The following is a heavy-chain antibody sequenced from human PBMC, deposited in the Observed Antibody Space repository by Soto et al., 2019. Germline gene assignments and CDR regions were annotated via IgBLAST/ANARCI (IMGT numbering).Heavy chain of an antibody. CDR3: ARNRDGYNPYCFDY. Sequence: PSGSLSLSCAVSGGSISSYDWTWIRQPPGKGLEWIGYIYYSGNPNYNPSLKSRVTISVDTSKNQFSLKLSSVTAADTAVYYCARNRDGYNPYCFDYWGQGTLVTVSS. CDR1: GGSISSYD. D-gene: IGHD5-12*01. J-gene: IGHJ4*02. CDR2: IYYSGNP. V-gene: IGHV4-59*01.